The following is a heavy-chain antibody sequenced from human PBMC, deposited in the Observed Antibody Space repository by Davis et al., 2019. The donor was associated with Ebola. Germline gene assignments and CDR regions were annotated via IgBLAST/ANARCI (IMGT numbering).Heavy chain of an antibody. CDR1: GGSFSGYY. J-gene: IGHJ5*02. D-gene: IGHD2-21*02. CDR2: ISHGGVT. Sequence: MPSETLSLTCAVYGGSFSGYYWSWIRQSPGKGMEWIGQISHGGVTNYNPSLESRVTISMDTSKNQFYLRLDSVTAADTAVFYCARTAMTSISDLGLGYNYFDPWGQGTLVTVST. V-gene: IGHV4-34*01. CDR3: ARTAMTSISDLGLGYNYFDP.